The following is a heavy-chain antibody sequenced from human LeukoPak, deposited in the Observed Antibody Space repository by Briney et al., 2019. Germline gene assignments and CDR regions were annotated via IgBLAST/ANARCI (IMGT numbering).Heavy chain of an antibody. CDR1: GGTFSIYA. J-gene: IGHJ6*03. D-gene: IGHD2-2*01. CDR2: IIPIFGTA. V-gene: IGHV1-69*05. Sequence: SVKVSCKASGGTFSIYAISWVRQAPGQGLEWMGGIIPIFGTANYAQKFQGRVTITTDESTSTAYMELSSLRSEDTAVYYCARGEPAANLGYYYLDVWGKGATVTVSS. CDR3: ARGEPAANLGYYYLDV.